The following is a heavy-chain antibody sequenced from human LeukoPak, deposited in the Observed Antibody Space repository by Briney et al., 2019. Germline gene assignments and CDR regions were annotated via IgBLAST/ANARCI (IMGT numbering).Heavy chain of an antibody. CDR2: INPNSGDT. CDR3: ARGRYGLLSGYDY. Sequence: ASVKVSCKASGHTFTGYYMHWVRQAPGQGLEWMGWINPNSGDTNYAQKFQGRVTMTRDTSISTAYMELRSLTSDDAAVYYCARGRYGLLSGYDYWGQGAMVTVSS. J-gene: IGHJ4*02. D-gene: IGHD3-22*01. CDR1: GHTFTGYY. V-gene: IGHV1-2*02.